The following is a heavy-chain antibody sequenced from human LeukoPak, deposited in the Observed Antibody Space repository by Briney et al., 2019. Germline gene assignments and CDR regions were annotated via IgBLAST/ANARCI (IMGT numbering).Heavy chain of an antibody. CDR2: IYHSGST. CDR1: GYSISSGYY. V-gene: IGHV4-38-2*02. CDR3: ARVRGYCSSTSCLAEYDY. D-gene: IGHD2-2*01. J-gene: IGHJ4*02. Sequence: PSETLSLTCTVSGYSISSGYYWGWIRQPPGKGLEWIGTIYHSGSTYYNPSLKSRVTISVDTSKNQFSLKLTSVTAADTAVYYCARVRGYCSSTSCLAEYDYWGQGTLVTVSS.